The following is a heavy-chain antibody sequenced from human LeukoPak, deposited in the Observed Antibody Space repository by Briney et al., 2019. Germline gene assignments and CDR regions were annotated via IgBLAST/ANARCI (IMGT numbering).Heavy chain of an antibody. CDR3: ARDRSGLLRFLDWPVWWFDP. V-gene: IGHV1-69*04. CDR2: IIPILGIA. J-gene: IGHJ5*02. CDR1: VGTFSSYA. D-gene: IGHD3-3*01. Sequence: SVKVSCKASVGTFSSYAISWVRQAPGQGLEWMGRIIPILGIANYAQKFQGRVTITADKSTSTAYMELSSLRSEDTAVYYCARDRSGLLRFLDWPVWWFDPWGQGTLVTVSS.